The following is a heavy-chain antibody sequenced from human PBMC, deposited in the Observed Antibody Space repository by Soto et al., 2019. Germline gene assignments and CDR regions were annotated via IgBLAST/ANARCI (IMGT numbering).Heavy chain of an antibody. CDR3: ARGGAYYSDS. CDR2: VYYSGTT. CDR1: GGSIDSGDYY. D-gene: IGHD3-16*01. Sequence: PSETLSLTCTVSGGSIDSGDYYWSWIRQPPGKGLEWIGYVYYSGTTNYNPFLKSRVTLSLDKSKNQFSLKMNSVTAADTAVYYCARGGAYYSDSWGQGILVTLL. V-gene: IGHV4-61*08. J-gene: IGHJ4*02.